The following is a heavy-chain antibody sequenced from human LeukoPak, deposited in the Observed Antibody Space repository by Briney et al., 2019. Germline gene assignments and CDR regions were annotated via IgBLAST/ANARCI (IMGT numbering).Heavy chain of an antibody. CDR1: GYTFTGYY. V-gene: IGHV1-2*02. Sequence: GASVKVSCKASGYTFTGYYMHWVRQAPGQGLEWMGWINPNSGGTNYAQKLQGRVTMTTDTSTSTAYMELRSLRSDDTAFYYCARDSSPGYSSGWTSFDYWGQGTLVTVSS. D-gene: IGHD6-19*01. J-gene: IGHJ4*02. CDR3: ARDSSPGYSSGWTSFDY. CDR2: INPNSGGT.